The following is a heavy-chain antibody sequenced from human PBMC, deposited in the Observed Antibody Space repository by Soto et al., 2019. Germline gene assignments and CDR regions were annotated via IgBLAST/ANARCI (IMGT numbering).Heavy chain of an antibody. CDR1: GYTFTNYG. J-gene: IGHJ6*01. D-gene: IGHD2-15*01. CDR2: NSAYNGNT. V-gene: IGHV1-18*01. Sequence: QVQLVQSGAEVKKPGASVKVSCKASGYTFTNYGISWVRQAPGQGLEWMGWNSAYNGNTNYAQKLQGRVTMTTDTSTSTAYMELRSLRSADTAVYYCARRLWVVGGGSVGMDVWGEGTTVTFSS. CDR3: ARRLWVVGGGSVGMDV.